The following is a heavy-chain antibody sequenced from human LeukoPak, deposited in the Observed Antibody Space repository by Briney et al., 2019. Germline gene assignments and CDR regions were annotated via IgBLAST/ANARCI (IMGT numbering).Heavy chain of an antibody. J-gene: IGHJ4*02. CDR3: ARGATYISGHHDA. D-gene: IGHD6-19*01. CDR2: INPSGSIT. Sequence: ASVKVSCKASGFTFPSYSMQWVRQAPGQRLEWMGIINPSGSITSYTQKFQGRVTITRDTSTSTVYMELSSLRSDDTAVYYCARGATYISGHHDAWGQGTLVTVSS. V-gene: IGHV1-46*01. CDR1: GFTFPSYS.